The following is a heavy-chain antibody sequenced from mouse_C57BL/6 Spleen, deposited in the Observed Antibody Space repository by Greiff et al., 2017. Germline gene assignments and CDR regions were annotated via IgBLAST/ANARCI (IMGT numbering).Heavy chain of an antibody. CDR3: AGGDCYAMDY. CDR2: ISSGGSTI. V-gene: IGHV5-17*01. J-gene: IGHJ4*01. Sequence: EVQLVESGGGLVKPGGSLKLSCAASGFTFSDYGMQWVRQAPEKGLEWVAYISSGGSTIYYADTVKGRFTISRDNAKNTLFLQITSLRSEDAAVYYCAGGDCYAMDYWGQGTSLTVSS. CDR1: GFTFSDYG.